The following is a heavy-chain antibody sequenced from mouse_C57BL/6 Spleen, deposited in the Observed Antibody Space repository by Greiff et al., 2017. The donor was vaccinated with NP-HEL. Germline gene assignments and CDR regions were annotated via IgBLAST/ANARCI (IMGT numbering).Heavy chain of an antibody. CDR1: GYTFTSYW. CDR3: ARASDYDVAY. J-gene: IGHJ3*01. D-gene: IGHD2-4*01. Sequence: QVQLQQPGAELVMPGASVKLSCKASGYTFTSYWMHWVKQRPGQGLEWIGEIDPSDSYTNYNQKFKGKSTLTVDKSSSTAYMQLSSLTSEDSAVYYCARASDYDVAYWGQGTLVTVSA. CDR2: IDPSDSYT. V-gene: IGHV1-69*01.